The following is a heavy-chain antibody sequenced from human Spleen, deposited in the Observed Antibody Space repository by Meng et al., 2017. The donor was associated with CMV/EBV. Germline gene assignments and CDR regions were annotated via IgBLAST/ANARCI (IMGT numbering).Heavy chain of an antibody. D-gene: IGHD3-22*01. CDR1: GGSFSGYY. Sequence: VQLQRGGAAQLNASATLSLSGVVCGGSFSGYYCGWIRQPPGKGMEWIGEINHSGSTNYTPSLKSRVTISVDTSKNQFSLKLSSVTAADTAVYYCARGGTYYYDSSGYDNWFDPWGQGTLVTVSS. CDR2: INHSGST. V-gene: IGHV4-34*01. J-gene: IGHJ5*02. CDR3: ARGGTYYYDSSGYDNWFDP.